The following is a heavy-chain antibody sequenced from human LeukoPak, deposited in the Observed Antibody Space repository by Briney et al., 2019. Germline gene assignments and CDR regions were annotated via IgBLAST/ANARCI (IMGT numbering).Heavy chain of an antibody. Sequence: PGGSLRLSCAASGFTFSRYSMNWVRQAPGKGLEWVSYITSSSGSIYYADSVKGRFTISRDNAKNSLYPQMNSLRDEDTAVYYCARDLGLRGFDYWGQGTLVTVSS. D-gene: IGHD5/OR15-5a*01. CDR1: GFTFSRYS. CDR3: ARDLGLRGFDY. CDR2: ITSSSGSI. V-gene: IGHV3-48*02. J-gene: IGHJ4*02.